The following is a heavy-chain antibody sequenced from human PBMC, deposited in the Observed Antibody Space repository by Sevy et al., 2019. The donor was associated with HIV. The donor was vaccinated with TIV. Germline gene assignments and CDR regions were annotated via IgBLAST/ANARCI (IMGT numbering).Heavy chain of an antibody. V-gene: IGHV3-53*01. CDR2: IYSGGST. J-gene: IGHJ6*02. CDR3: AREDIVLGEGNYYGMDV. Sequence: GGSLRLSCAASEFTVSSNYMSWVRQAPGKGLEWVSVIYSGGSTYYADSVKGRFTISRDNSQNTVYLQMNSRRAEDTAVYYCAREDIVLGEGNYYGMDVWGQGTTVTVSS. D-gene: IGHD2-15*01. CDR1: EFTVSSNY.